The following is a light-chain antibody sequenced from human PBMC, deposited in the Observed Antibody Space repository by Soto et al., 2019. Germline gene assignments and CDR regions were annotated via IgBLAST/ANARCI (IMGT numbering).Light chain of an antibody. CDR3: MQSTQLPPT. V-gene: IGKV2D-29*02. J-gene: IGKJ5*01. Sequence: DVVMTQTPLSLSVAPGQPASISCKSSQWLLHIPGEAFLFWYLQKPGQSPQLLIYEVSTRLSGVPARFSGSGSGTDFTLAISRVEPDDVGIYYCMQSTQLPPTFGQGTRREIK. CDR2: EVS. CDR1: QWLLHIPGEAF.